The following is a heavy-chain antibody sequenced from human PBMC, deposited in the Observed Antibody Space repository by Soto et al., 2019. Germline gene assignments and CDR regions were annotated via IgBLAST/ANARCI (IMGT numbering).Heavy chain of an antibody. V-gene: IGHV1-69*12. CDR3: AREGLRQHYNWCDP. CDR1: GGTFSSYA. J-gene: IGHJ5*02. CDR2: SIPIFGTA. Sequence: QVQLVQSGAEVKKPGSSVKVSCKASGGTFSSYAISWVRQAPGQGLEWMGGSIPIFGTANYAQKFQGRVTITADESTSTAYMELSSLRSEDTAVYYCAREGLRQHYNWCDPWGQGTLVTVSS. D-gene: IGHD6-13*01.